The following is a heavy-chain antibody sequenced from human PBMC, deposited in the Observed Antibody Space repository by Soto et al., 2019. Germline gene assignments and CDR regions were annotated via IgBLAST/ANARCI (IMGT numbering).Heavy chain of an antibody. V-gene: IGHV3-53*01. CDR2: IYSGGST. J-gene: IGHJ6*02. CDR1: GFTVSSNY. D-gene: IGHD3-22*01. CDR3: AREWYYYDSSGGVGYGMDV. Sequence: GGSLRLSCAASGFTVSSNYMSWVRQAPGKGLEWVSVIYSGGSTYYADSVKGRFTISRDNSKNTLYLQMNSLRAEDTAVYYCAREWYYYDSSGGVGYGMDVWGQGTTVTVS.